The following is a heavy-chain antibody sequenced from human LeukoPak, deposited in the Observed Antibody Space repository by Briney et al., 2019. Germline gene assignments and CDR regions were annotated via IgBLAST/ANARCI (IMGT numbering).Heavy chain of an antibody. J-gene: IGHJ4*02. CDR2: ISITGSTT. CDR1: GFTFSTYE. D-gene: IGHD3-10*01. Sequence: GGSLRLSCAASGFTFSTYEMDWVRQAPGKGLEWISYISITGSTTYYADSVRGRITISRDNAKSSLYLQMNSLRAEDTALYYCARGSDYYGSGFDYWGQGTLVTVSS. V-gene: IGHV3-48*03. CDR3: ARGSDYYGSGFDY.